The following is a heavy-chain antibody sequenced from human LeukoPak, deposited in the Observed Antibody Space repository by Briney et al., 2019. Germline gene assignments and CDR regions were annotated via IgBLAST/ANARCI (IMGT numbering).Heavy chain of an antibody. V-gene: IGHV3-48*04. Sequence: GGSLRLSCAASGFTFSSYSMNWARPVPGKGLEWVSYISSSSSTIYYADSVKGRFTISRDNAKNSLYLQMNNLRAEDTAVYYCARGWLGGDYWGQGTLVTVSS. D-gene: IGHD5-24*01. CDR3: ARGWLGGDY. CDR1: GFTFSSYS. J-gene: IGHJ4*02. CDR2: ISSSSSTI.